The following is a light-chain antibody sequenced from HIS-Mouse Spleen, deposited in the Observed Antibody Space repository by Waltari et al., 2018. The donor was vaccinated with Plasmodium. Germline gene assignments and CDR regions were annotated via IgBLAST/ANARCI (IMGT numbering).Light chain of an antibody. CDR3: QQYNSYSWT. V-gene: IGKV1-5*03. Sequence: DIQMTQSPSTLSASVGDRVTITCRASQSISSRLAWYQQKPGKAPKLLIYKASSLESGVPSRFRGSGSGTEFTLTISSLQPDDFATYYCQQYNSYSWTFGQGTKLEIK. J-gene: IGKJ1*01. CDR2: KAS. CDR1: QSISSR.